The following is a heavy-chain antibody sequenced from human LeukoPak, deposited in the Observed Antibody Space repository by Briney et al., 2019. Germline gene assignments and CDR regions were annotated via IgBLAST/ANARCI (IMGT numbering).Heavy chain of an antibody. CDR1: GGSISDSFEHY. CDR2: VHHTGRT. D-gene: IGHD3-10*01. J-gene: IGHJ3*02. Sequence: KTSETLSLTCVVSGGSISDSFEHYWSWVRQPPGKGFEWIAEVHHTGRTIYSPSFARRVAISADTSKNQVSLKLTSVTAADTAVYYCARDTHEYGSGSHYDDTFDSWGQGTLVIVSS. V-gene: IGHV4-4*02. CDR3: ARDTHEYGSGSHYDDTFDS.